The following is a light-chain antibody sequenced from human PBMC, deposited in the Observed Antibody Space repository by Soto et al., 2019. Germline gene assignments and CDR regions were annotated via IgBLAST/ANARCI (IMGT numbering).Light chain of an antibody. CDR2: DAT. J-gene: IGKJ2*01. CDR1: QNVINC. V-gene: IGKV1-5*01. Sequence: DIQMTQSPSTLSASVGDRVTITCRAIQNVINCIACLAWYQQQPGKAPKLLIHDATSLERGVPSRFSRSGSCTDFTLTISNLQPDDFASYFYQQYMKYPYTFGQGTTLEI. CDR3: QQYMKYPYT.